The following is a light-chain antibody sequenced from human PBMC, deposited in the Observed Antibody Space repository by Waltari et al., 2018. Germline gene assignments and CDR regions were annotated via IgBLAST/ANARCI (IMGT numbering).Light chain of an antibody. V-gene: IGLV2-23*02. CDR1: SSDVGNYNL. CDR3: TSYAGRSTLI. J-gene: IGLJ2*01. CDR2: EVV. Sequence: QSALTQPASVSGSPGQSITISCTGTSSDVGNYNLVSWYQQYPGKAPKLLIYEVVKRPPSVSSRFSGSKSGSTASLTISGLQPEDEGNYYCTSYAGRSTLIFGGGT.